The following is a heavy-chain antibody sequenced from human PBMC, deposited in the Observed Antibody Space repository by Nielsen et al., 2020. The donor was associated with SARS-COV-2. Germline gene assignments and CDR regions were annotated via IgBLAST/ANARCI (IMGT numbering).Heavy chain of an antibody. V-gene: IGHV1-18*01. CDR3: ARGDDPPAAGPYFDY. D-gene: IGHD6-13*01. CDR1: GYTFTSYD. CDR2: ISAYNGNT. J-gene: IGHJ4*02. Sequence: ASVKVSCKASGYTFTSYDINWVRQATGQGLEWMGWISAYNGNTNYAQKLQGRVTMTTDTSTSTAYMELRSLRSDDTAVYYCARGDDPPAAGPYFDYWGQGTLVTVSS.